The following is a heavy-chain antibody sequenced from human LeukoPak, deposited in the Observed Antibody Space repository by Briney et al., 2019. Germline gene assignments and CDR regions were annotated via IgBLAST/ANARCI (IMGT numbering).Heavy chain of an antibody. CDR2: IIPIFGAA. V-gene: IGHV1-69*13. J-gene: IGHJ4*02. D-gene: IGHD6-25*01. Sequence: GASVKVSCKASGYTFTSYGISWVRQAPGQGLEWMGGIIPIFGAANYAQKFQGRVTITADESTSTAYMELSSLRSEDTAVYYCAYGRLRENFDYWGQGTLVTVSS. CDR1: GYTFTSYG. CDR3: AYGRLRENFDY.